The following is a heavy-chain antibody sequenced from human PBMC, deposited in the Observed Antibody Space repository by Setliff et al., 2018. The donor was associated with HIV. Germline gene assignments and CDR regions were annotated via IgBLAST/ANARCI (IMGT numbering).Heavy chain of an antibody. J-gene: IGHJ4*02. V-gene: IGHV3-48*04. CDR3: ARGFIRGYYYDSGENTKGY. CDR1: GFTFSSNA. Sequence: PGGSLRLSCAASGFTFSSNAMSWVRQAPGKGLEWVSYISSSGSTIYYADSVKGRFTISRDNAKNSLYLQMNSLRAEDTAVYYCARGFIRGYYYDSGENTKGYWGQGTLVTVS. CDR2: ISSSGSTI. D-gene: IGHD3-22*01.